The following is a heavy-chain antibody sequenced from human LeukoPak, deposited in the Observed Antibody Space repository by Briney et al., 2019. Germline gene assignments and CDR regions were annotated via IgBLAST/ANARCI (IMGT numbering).Heavy chain of an antibody. V-gene: IGHV3-21*01. J-gene: IGHJ6*03. CDR3: ARAEGLMCSGGSCYSRHYYYMDV. CDR1: GFTFSTFA. D-gene: IGHD2-15*01. CDR2: ISSSSSYI. Sequence: GGSLRLSCAASGFTFSTFAMIWVRQPPGKGLEWVSSISSSSSYIYYADSVKGRFTISRDNAKNSLYLQMNSLRAEDTAVYYCARAEGLMCSGGSCYSRHYYYMDVWGKGTTVTVSS.